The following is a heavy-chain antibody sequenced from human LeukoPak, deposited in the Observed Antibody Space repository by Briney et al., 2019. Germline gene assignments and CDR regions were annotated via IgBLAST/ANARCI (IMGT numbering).Heavy chain of an antibody. Sequence: SSETLSLTCTVSGGSISSYYWTWIRQTPGKGLEWIGYIYNSGNTNYNPSLKSRVTISVDTSRNQFSLKLSSVTAADTAVYYCASFHSSSTFDYWGQGTLVTVSS. CDR2: IYNSGNT. D-gene: IGHD6-13*01. CDR3: ASFHSSSTFDY. CDR1: GGSISSYY. V-gene: IGHV4-59*08. J-gene: IGHJ4*02.